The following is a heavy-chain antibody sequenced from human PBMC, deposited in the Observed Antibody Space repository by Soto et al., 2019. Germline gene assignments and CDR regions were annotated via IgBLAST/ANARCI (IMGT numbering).Heavy chain of an antibody. Sequence: QITLKESGPTLVKPTQTLTLTCTFSGFSLSTSGVGVGWIRQPPGKALEWLALIYWDDDKRYSPSLKSKLTITKDTSKNQVVLTMTNMDPVDTSPYYCAQRSEKVWFGEGYDYWGQGTLVTVSS. J-gene: IGHJ4*02. CDR2: IYWDDDK. V-gene: IGHV2-5*02. D-gene: IGHD3-10*01. CDR3: AQRSEKVWFGEGYDY. CDR1: GFSLSTSGVG.